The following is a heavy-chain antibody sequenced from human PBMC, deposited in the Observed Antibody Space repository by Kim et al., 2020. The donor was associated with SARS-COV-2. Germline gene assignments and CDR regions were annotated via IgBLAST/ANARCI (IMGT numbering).Heavy chain of an antibody. CDR1: GFTFSIYS. J-gene: IGHJ4*02. CDR2: ISSTSRNI. Sequence: GGSLRLSCAASGFTFSIYSIDWVRRAPGKGLEWIIYISSTSRNIYYADSVKGRFTVSRDNAENTVYLQMDSLTVEDTAIYYCARVAPSGYTVDYWGQENPVTVSS. V-gene: IGHV3-48*01. CDR3: ARVAPSGYTVDY. D-gene: IGHD2-2*02.